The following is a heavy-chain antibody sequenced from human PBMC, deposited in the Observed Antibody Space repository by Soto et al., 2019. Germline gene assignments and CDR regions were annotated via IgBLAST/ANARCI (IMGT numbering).Heavy chain of an antibody. J-gene: IGHJ4*02. CDR2: ISGSGSST. CDR1: GFTFSSYA. Sequence: EVQLLESGGDLVQPGGSLRLSCAASGFTFSSYAMSWVRQAPGKGLECVSSISGSGSSTCYADSVKGRCTISRDNSKNTVDLQMNSLRAEDTAVYYCAKAGYCSSTSCPTFDYWGQGTLVTVSS. D-gene: IGHD2-2*01. V-gene: IGHV3-23*01. CDR3: AKAGYCSSTSCPTFDY.